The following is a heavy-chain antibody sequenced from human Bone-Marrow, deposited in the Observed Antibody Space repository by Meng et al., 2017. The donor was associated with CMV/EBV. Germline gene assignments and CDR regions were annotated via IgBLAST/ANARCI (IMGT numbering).Heavy chain of an antibody. CDR2: IYHSGST. V-gene: IGHV4-38-2*02. CDR1: GYSISSGYY. Sequence: SETLSLTCTVSGYSISSGYYWGWIRQPPGKGLEWIGSIYHSGSTYYNPSLKSRVTISVDTSKNQFSLKLSSVTAADTAVYYCARDTKWEVDYWGQGTLVTVSS. CDR3: ARDTKWEVDY. D-gene: IGHD1-26*01. J-gene: IGHJ4*02.